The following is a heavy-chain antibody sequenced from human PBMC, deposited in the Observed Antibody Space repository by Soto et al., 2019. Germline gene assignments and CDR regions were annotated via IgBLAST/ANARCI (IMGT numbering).Heavy chain of an antibody. Sequence: GASVKVSWKASGGTFSSYAISWGRQAPGQGLEWMGGIIPIFGTANYAQKFQGRVTITADESTSTAYMELSSLRSEDTAVYYCAIRVGPRVAARPINYYYGMDVWGQGTTVTVSS. CDR2: IIPIFGTA. D-gene: IGHD6-6*01. J-gene: IGHJ6*02. CDR1: GGTFSSYA. CDR3: AIRVGPRVAARPINYYYGMDV. V-gene: IGHV1-69*13.